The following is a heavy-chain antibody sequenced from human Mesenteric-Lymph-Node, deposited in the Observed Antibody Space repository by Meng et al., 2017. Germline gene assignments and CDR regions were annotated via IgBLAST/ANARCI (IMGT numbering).Heavy chain of an antibody. CDR2: IYYSGST. CDR1: GGSISSYY. J-gene: IGHJ4*02. D-gene: IGHD6-19*01. CDR3: ARGGSSGPYDY. Sequence: SETLSLTCSVSGGSISSYYWSWIRQPPGKGLEWIGYIYYSGSTNYNPSLKSRVTISVDTSKNQFSLKLSSVTAADTAVYYCARGGSSGPYDYWGQGTLVTVSS. V-gene: IGHV4-59*01.